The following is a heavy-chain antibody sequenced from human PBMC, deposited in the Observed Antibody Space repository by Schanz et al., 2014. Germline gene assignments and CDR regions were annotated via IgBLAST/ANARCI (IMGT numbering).Heavy chain of an antibody. CDR3: AREQIMAAAGLVDY. CDR2: ISGTTTYT. CDR1: GFTFTTHS. J-gene: IGHJ4*01. D-gene: IGHD6-13*01. V-gene: IGHV3-48*04. Sequence: EVQLLESGGGLVQPGGSLRLSCAASGFTFTTHSMTWVRQAPGKGLEWVSYISGTTTYTNYADSVKGRFTISRDNAKNSLYLQMNSLRAEDTAVYYCAREQIMAAAGLVDYWGHGTLXTVSS.